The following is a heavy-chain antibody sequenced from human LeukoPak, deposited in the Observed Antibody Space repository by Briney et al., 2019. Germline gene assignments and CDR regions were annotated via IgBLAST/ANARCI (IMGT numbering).Heavy chain of an antibody. CDR2: IFPSGGEI. Sequence: PGGSLRLSCAASGLTFSTFAMIWVRQPPGKGLEWVSSIFPSGGEIHYADSVGGRFTISRDNSKTTLSLQMNSLRAEDTAIYYCATYRQVLLPFESWGQGTLVTVSS. D-gene: IGHD2-8*02. CDR3: ATYRQVLLPFES. V-gene: IGHV3-23*01. J-gene: IGHJ4*02. CDR1: GLTFSTFA.